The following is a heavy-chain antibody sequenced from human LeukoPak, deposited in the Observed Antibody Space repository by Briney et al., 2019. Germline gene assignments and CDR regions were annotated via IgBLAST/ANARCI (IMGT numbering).Heavy chain of an antibody. D-gene: IGHD3-22*01. V-gene: IGHV3-53*01. CDR2: IYSGGST. J-gene: IGHJ4*02. CDR1: GFTVSSNY. Sequence: GGSLRLSCAASGFTVSSNYMSWVRQAPGKGLEWVSVIYSGGSTYYADSVKGRFTISRDNSKNTLYLQMNSLRAEDTAVYYCARYITRHYYDSSGYYHYFDYWGQGTLVTASS. CDR3: ARYITRHYYDSSGYYHYFDY.